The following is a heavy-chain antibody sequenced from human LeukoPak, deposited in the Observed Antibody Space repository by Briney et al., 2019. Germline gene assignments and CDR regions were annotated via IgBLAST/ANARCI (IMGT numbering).Heavy chain of an antibody. V-gene: IGHV4-39*01. CDR3: ARPFRGSGRLTGYYYGMDV. Sequence: SETLSLTCTVSGGSISSSSYYWGWIRQPPGKGLEWIGSIYYSGSTYHNPSLKSRVTISVDTSKNQFSLKLSSVTAADTAVYYCARPFRGSGRLTGYYYGMDVWGQGTTVTVSS. J-gene: IGHJ6*02. CDR1: GGSISSSSYY. CDR2: IYYSGST. D-gene: IGHD3-10*01.